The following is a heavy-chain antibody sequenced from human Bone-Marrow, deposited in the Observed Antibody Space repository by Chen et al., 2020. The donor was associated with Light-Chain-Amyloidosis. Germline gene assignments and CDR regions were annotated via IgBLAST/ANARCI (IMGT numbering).Heavy chain of an antibody. D-gene: IGHD5-12*01. CDR1: GYTFPNYW. V-gene: IGHV5-51*01. J-gene: IGHJ4*02. Sequence: EVQLEQSGPEVKKPGESLKISCKGSGYTFPNYWIGWVRQMPGKGLEWMGVIYPDDSDARYSPSFEGQVTISADKSITTAYLQWRSLKASDTATYYCARRRDGYHFDYWGQGTLVTVSS. CDR3: ARRRDGYHFDY. CDR2: IYPDDSDA.